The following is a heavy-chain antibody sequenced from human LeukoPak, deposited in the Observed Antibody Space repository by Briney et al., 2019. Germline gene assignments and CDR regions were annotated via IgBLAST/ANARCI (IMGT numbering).Heavy chain of an antibody. CDR1: GFTFTNYW. D-gene: IGHD2-15*01. J-gene: IGHJ4*02. CDR3: AKDSTPDY. CDR2: LPPDELGI. V-gene: IGHV3-74*01. Sequence: PGGSLRLSCAASGFTFTNYWMHWVRQAPGMGLVWVSRLPPDELGIIYADSVKGRFTVSRDNAKNTVYLQMNSLRAEDTAVYYCAKDSTPDYWGQGTLVTVSS.